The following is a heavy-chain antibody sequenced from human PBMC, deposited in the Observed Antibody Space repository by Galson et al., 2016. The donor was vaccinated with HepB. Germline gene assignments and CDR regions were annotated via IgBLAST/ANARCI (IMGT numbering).Heavy chain of an antibody. CDR2: IDSGDSFT. Sequence: AEVKKPGESLRISCTGSGYSFTNYWINWVRQMPGKGLEWMGRIDSGDSFTNYSPSFQGHVTISADKSISTAYLQWSSLKASDTAMYYCASLRSGSLTSDSWGQGTLVTVSS. D-gene: IGHD1-26*01. J-gene: IGHJ4*02. CDR3: ASLRSGSLTSDS. CDR1: GYSFTNYW. V-gene: IGHV5-10-1*01.